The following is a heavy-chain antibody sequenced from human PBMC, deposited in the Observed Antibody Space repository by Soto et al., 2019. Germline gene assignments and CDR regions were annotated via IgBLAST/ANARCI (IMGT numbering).Heavy chain of an antibody. J-gene: IGHJ6*03. D-gene: IGHD4-4*01. CDR3: ARDRDSNYYSYSMDV. CDR1: GGTFSSYT. Sequence: QVQLVQSGAEVKKPGSSVKVSCKASGGTFSSYTISWVRQAPGQGLEWMGRIIPILGIANYAQKFQGRVTITADKSTSTAYMELSSVRSEDTAGYYCARDRDSNYYSYSMDVWGKGTTVTVSS. CDR2: IIPILGIA. V-gene: IGHV1-69*08.